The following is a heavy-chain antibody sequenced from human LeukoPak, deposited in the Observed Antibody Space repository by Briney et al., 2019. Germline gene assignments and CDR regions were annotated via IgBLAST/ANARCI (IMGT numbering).Heavy chain of an antibody. V-gene: IGHV3-30*02. CDR1: GFTFSSYG. J-gene: IGHJ4*02. CDR2: IRYDESNK. D-gene: IGHD3-16*01. CDR3: ARILGSYSDY. Sequence: PGGSLRLSCTASGFTFSSYGMHWVRQAPGKGLEWVAFIRYDESNKYYADSVKGRITISRDNSKNTLYLQMNSLRAEDRAVYYCARILGSYSDYWGQGTLVTVSS.